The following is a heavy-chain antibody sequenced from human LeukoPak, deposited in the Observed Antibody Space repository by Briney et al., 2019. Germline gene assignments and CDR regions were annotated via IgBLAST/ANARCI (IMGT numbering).Heavy chain of an antibody. CDR1: GFTFSSYA. D-gene: IGHD1-26*01. J-gene: IGHJ4*02. CDR2: ISYDGSNK. CDR3: ARGKRYSGSYFDY. V-gene: IGHV3-30-3*01. Sequence: GGSLRLSCAASGFTFSSYAMHWVRQAPGKGLEWVAVISYDGSNKYYADSAKGRFTISRDNSKNTLYLQMNSLRAEDTAVYYCARGKRYSGSYFDYWGQGTLVTVSS.